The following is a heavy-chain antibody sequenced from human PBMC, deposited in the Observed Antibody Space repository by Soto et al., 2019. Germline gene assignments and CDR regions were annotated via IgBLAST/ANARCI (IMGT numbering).Heavy chain of an antibody. Sequence: EVHLVESGGALVQPGGSLRLSRAASGFTFSDYWMTWVRQTPGKGLEGVANMNPDGSEQYYLDSVKGRFTISRDNAKNSLYLQMNNLRGEDTAVYYCTRDLNHDCGPWGQGTQVIVSS. CDR1: GFTFSDYW. J-gene: IGHJ5*02. V-gene: IGHV3-7*04. CDR2: MNPDGSEQ. D-gene: IGHD2-21*01. CDR3: TRDLNHDCGP.